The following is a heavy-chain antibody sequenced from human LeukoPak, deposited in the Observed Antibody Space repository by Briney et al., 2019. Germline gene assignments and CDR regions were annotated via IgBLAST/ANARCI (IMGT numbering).Heavy chain of an antibody. D-gene: IGHD2-21*01. J-gene: IGHJ4*02. V-gene: IGHV3-30*03. CDR3: ARVGDNTAFDY. CDR2: VSYDGSNK. Sequence: GGSLRLSCAASGFTFSNYGMHWVRQAPGKGLEWVAVVSYDGSNKYYADSVKGRFTISRDNSKNTLYLQMGSLKPEDTAVYYCARVGDNTAFDYWGQGTLVTVSS. CDR1: GFTFSNYG.